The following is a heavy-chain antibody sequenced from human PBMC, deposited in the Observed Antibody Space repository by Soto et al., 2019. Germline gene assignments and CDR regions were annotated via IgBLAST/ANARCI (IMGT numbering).Heavy chain of an antibody. CDR2: ISWNSGSI. D-gene: IGHD3-10*01. Sequence: GGSLRLSCAASGFTFDDYAMHWVRQAPGKGLEWVSGISWNSGSIGYADSVKGRFTISRDNAKNSLYLQMNSLRAEDTALYYCAKGARSSDINYFDYWGQGTLVTVSS. CDR3: AKGARSSDINYFDY. CDR1: GFTFDDYA. V-gene: IGHV3-9*01. J-gene: IGHJ4*02.